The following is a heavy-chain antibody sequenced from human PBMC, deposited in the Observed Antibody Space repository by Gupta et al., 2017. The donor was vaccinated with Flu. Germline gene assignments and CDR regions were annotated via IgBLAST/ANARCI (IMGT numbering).Heavy chain of an antibody. J-gene: IGHJ4*02. CDR2: IYPGDSNT. Sequence: EVQLVQSGEVVKKAGESLKISCKGSGNNFTTYWIAWMRQMPGKGLEWMGTIYPGDSNTRYSPSFQGQVTISVDKSISTAYLQWTSLKASDTAMYYCAYLLSENSGWYYFDLWGQGTLVTVSS. CDR3: AYLLSENSGWYYFDL. V-gene: IGHV5-51*01. CDR1: GNNFTTYW. D-gene: IGHD6-19*01.